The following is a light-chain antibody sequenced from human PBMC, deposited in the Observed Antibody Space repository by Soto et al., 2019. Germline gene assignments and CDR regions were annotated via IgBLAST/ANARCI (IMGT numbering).Light chain of an antibody. J-gene: IGLJ3*02. CDR3: NSYTRTNTLV. V-gene: IGLV2-14*01. Sequence: QSALTQPASMSGSPGQSITISCTGTSSDVGGYKYVSWYQQHPGKAPKLMIYEVSNRPSGVSTRFSGSKSGNTASLTISGLQAEYEADYYCNSYTRTNTLVFGGGTKLTVL. CDR2: EVS. CDR1: SSDVGGYKY.